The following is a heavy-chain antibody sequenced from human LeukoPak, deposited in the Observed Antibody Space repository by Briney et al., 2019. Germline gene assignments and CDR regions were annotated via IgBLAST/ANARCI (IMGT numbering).Heavy chain of an antibody. CDR2: ITPIFGTP. D-gene: IGHD4-23*01. Sequence: SVKFSCKASGGTFSSYAISWVRQAPGHGLELVGAITPIFGTPNYVEKFQGRVTISADESTSTAYMELSSLTSEDTAVYYCTRSTKVVSRTFDYWGQGTLVTVSS. J-gene: IGHJ4*02. V-gene: IGHV1-69*13. CDR3: TRSTKVVSRTFDY. CDR1: GGTFSSYA.